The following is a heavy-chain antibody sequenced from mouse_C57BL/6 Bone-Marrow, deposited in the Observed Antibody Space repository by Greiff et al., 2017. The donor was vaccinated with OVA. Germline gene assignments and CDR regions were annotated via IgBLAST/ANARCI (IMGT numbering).Heavy chain of an antibody. CDR1: GYTFTSYW. J-gene: IGHJ3*01. Sequence: VQLVESGAELAKPGASVKLSCKASGYTFTSYWMHWVKQRPGQGLEWIGYINPSSGYTKYNQKFKDKATLTADKSSSTAYMQLSSLTYEDSADYFCAMYGGGYIAWFAYWGQGTLVTVSA. CDR3: AMYGGGYIAWFAY. V-gene: IGHV1-7*01. D-gene: IGHD1-1*01. CDR2: INPSSGYT.